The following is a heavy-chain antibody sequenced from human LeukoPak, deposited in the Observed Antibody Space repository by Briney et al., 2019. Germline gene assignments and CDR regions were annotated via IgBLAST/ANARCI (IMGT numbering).Heavy chain of an antibody. CDR1: GFTFSTYG. CDR2: IAYDGSNI. CDR3: AKTPRYIAARQSHFDY. J-gene: IGHJ4*02. D-gene: IGHD6-6*01. V-gene: IGHV3-30*18. Sequence: HPGGSLRLSCAASGFTFSTYGMHWVRQAPGKGLEWVAVIAYDGSNIHYADSVKGRFTISRDNSKKTLYLQMNSLRAEDTAVYYCAKTPRYIAARQSHFDYWGQGTLVTVSS.